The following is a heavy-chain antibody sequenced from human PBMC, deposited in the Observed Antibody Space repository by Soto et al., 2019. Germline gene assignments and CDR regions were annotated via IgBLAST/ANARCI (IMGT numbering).Heavy chain of an antibody. J-gene: IGHJ4*02. CDR3: ARSMNDHNNHHWGFDY. Sequence: QVQLQQWGAGLLKPSATLSLTCAVYGGSFSAYHWSWIRQAPGKGLEWIGEIDYRGNTNYIPSLKSRVSMSVDPSKNQFSLRLNAVTAADTAMYFCARSMNDHNNHHWGFDYWGRGTRVTVSS. CDR1: GGSFSAYH. V-gene: IGHV4-34*02. D-gene: IGHD7-27*01. CDR2: IDYRGNT.